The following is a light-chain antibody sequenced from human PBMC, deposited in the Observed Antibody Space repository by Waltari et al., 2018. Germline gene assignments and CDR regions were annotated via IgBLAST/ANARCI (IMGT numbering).Light chain of an antibody. Sequence: QSALTQPASVSGSPGQSIPISCTGTSSDVGGYNYVSWYQQHPGKAPKLMIYDVSNRPSGVSYRFSGSKSGNTASLTISGLQAEDEADYYCSSYTSSSTLVVFGGGTKLTVL. CDR1: SSDVGGYNY. CDR2: DVS. CDR3: SSYTSSSTLVV. J-gene: IGLJ2*01. V-gene: IGLV2-14*03.